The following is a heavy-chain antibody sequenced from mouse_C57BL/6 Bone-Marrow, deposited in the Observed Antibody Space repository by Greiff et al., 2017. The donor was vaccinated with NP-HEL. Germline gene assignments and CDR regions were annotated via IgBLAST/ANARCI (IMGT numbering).Heavy chain of an antibody. CDR1: GFTFSDAW. D-gene: IGHD1-1*02. CDR2: IRNKANNHAT. CDR3: TRDTYGGFAY. Sequence: DVKLVESGGGLVQPGGSMKLSCAASGFTFSDAWMDWVRQSPEKGLEWVAEIRNKANNHATYYAESVKGRFTISRDDSKSSVHLQMNSLRAEDTGIYYCTRDTYGGFAYWGQGTLVTVSA. V-gene: IGHV6-6*01. J-gene: IGHJ3*01.